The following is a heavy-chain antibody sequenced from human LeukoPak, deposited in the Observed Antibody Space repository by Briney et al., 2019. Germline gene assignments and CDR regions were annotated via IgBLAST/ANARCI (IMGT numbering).Heavy chain of an antibody. CDR3: AEGYCSGGSCYSGFDY. CDR1: GYTSTSCD. CDR2: MNPNSGNT. J-gene: IGHJ4*02. V-gene: IGHV1-8*01. Sequence: ASVKVSCKASGYTSTSCDINWVRQATGQGLEWMGWMNPNSGNTGYAQKFQGRVTMTRNTSISTAYMELSSLRSEDTAVYYCAEGYCSGGSCYSGFDYWGQGTLVTVSS. D-gene: IGHD2-15*01.